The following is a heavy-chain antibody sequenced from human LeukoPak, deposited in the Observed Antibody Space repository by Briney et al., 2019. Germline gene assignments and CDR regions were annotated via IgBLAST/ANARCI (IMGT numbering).Heavy chain of an antibody. D-gene: IGHD3-10*01. V-gene: IGHV1-2*02. CDR1: GYTFTGYY. Sequence: ASVKVSCKASGYTFTGYYMHWVRQAPGQGLEWMGWINPNSGGTNCAQKFQGRVTMTRDTSISTAYMELSRLRSDDTAVYYCARGVMVRGVHLSPIGHDYWGQGTLVTVSS. CDR3: ARGVMVRGVHLSPIGHDY. J-gene: IGHJ4*02. CDR2: INPNSGGT.